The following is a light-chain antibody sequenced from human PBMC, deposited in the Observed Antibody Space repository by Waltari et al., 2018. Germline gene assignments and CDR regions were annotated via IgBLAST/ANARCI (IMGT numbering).Light chain of an antibody. CDR2: SNT. CDR1: YSNMGSHS. J-gene: IGLJ2*01. CDR3: ALWDDSLNGVV. V-gene: IGLV1-44*01. Sequence: QSVLTQPPSASGNPGQRVTISCSGTYSNMGSHSANWFQHLPGTAPKLLTHSNTERPSGVPGRFSGSKSGNSASLAISGLQSEDEGDYYCALWDDSLNGVVFGGGTKLTVL.